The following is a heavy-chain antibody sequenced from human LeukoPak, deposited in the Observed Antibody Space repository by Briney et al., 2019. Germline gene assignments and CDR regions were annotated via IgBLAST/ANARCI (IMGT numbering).Heavy chain of an antibody. CDR1: GGSISSASYY. CDR3: ARRYGDYGHGWFDP. Sequence: SQTLSLTCTVSGGSISSASYYWSWIRQPAGKGLEWIGRIYTSGSTNYNPSLKSRVTISIDTSKNQFSLKLSSVTAADTAVYYCARRYGDYGHGWFDPWGQGTLVTVSS. V-gene: IGHV4-61*02. D-gene: IGHD4-17*01. CDR2: IYTSGST. J-gene: IGHJ5*02.